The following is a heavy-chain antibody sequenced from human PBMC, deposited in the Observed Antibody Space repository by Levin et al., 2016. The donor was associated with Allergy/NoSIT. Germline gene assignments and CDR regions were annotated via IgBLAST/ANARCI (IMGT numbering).Heavy chain of an antibody. V-gene: IGHV3-23*01. J-gene: IGHJ4*02. CDR2: ISDTGTEA. Sequence: GGSLRLSCAASGFNFDSCDMTWVRQTPGGALQWVSTISDTGTEAFYTDSVKGRFTISRDDSRNAVFLHMNSLRAEDTALYFCTRDGRGPRAFSPSNDWGPGILVTVSS. CDR3: TRDGRGPRAFSPSND. D-gene: IGHD3-16*01. CDR1: GFNFDSCD.